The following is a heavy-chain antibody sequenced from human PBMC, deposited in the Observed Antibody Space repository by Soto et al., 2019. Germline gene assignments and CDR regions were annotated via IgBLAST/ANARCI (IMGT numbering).Heavy chain of an antibody. V-gene: IGHV2-5*02. CDR3: AHREGDDYLWGSYKYAFDI. J-gene: IGHJ3*02. CDR2: IYWDDDK. Sequence: SGPTLVNPTQTLTLTCTFSGFSLNTSAVGVGWIRQPPGKALEWLALIYWDDDKRYSPSLKSRLTITKDTSKNQVVLKMTNMDPVDTATSYCAHREGDDYLWGSYKYAFDIWGQGTIVTVSS. D-gene: IGHD3-16*01. CDR1: GFSLNTSAVG.